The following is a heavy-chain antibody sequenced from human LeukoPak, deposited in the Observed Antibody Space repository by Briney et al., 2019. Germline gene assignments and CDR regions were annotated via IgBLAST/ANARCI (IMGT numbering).Heavy chain of an antibody. CDR1: GGTFTSYA. J-gene: IGHJ6*03. Sequence: SVKVSCMASGGTFTSYAISWVRQAPGQGLEWMGGIIPIFGTANYAQKFQGRVTITMDESTSTAYMELSSVRSEDTALYYCARDFKDGSPDYYYYSIDVGGKGTTVTVSS. V-gene: IGHV1-69*05. CDR2: IIPIFGTA. D-gene: IGHD3-10*01. CDR3: ARDFKDGSPDYYYYSIDV.